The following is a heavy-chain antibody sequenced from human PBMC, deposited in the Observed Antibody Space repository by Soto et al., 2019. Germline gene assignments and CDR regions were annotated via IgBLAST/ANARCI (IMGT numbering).Heavy chain of an antibody. V-gene: IGHV3-9*01. D-gene: IGHD3-3*01. Sequence: EVLLVESGGGLVQPGRSLRLSCVGSGFTFEDYVMHWVRQVPGKGLEWVSHISWDGYSIGYAGSVRGRFTISRDNAKNSLFLQMNSLRPEETALYYCARSWSGSTSGRVDVWGQGTTVTVS. J-gene: IGHJ6*02. CDR2: ISWDGYSI. CDR3: ARSWSGSTSGRVDV. CDR1: GFTFEDYV.